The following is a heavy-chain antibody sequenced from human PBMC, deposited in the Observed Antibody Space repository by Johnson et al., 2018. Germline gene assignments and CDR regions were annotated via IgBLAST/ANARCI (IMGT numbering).Heavy chain of an antibody. CDR2: IWYDGSNK. CDR1: GFTFSSYG. Sequence: VQLVETGGGVVQPGRSLRLSCAASGFTFSSYGMHWVRQAPGKGLEWVAVIWYDGSNKYYADSVKGRFTISRDNSKNTLYLQMNSRRAEDTAVYYCASDIGYCSGGSCQIYGMDVWGQGTTVTVSS. V-gene: IGHV3-33*01. D-gene: IGHD2-15*01. CDR3: ASDIGYCSGGSCQIYGMDV. J-gene: IGHJ6*02.